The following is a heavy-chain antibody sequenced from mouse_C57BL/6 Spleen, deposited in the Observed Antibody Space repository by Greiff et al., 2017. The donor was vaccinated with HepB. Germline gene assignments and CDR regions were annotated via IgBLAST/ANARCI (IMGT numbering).Heavy chain of an antibody. Sequence: QVQLQQPGAELVKPGASVKLSCKASGYTFTSYWMQWVKQRPGQGLEWIGEIDPSDSYTNYNQKFKGKATLTVDKSSSTAYMQLSSLTSEDSAVYYCARAYYGSRYAMDYWGQGTSVTVSS. CDR3: ARAYYGSRYAMDY. J-gene: IGHJ4*01. CDR1: GYTFTSYW. CDR2: IDPSDSYT. D-gene: IGHD1-1*01. V-gene: IGHV1-50*01.